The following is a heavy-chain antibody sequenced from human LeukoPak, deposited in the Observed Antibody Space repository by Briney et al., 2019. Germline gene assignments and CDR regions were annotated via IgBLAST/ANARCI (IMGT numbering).Heavy chain of an antibody. CDR2: IYSTGST. V-gene: IGHV4-4*07. CDR1: GGSISSYY. D-gene: IGHD5-24*01. J-gene: IGHJ4*02. Sequence: SETLSLTCTVSGGSISSYYRSWIRQPAGKGLEWIGRIYSTGSTNYNPSLKSRVTMSLDTSKNQFSLRLRSVTAADTAVYYCVRRGDGYPYYFDYWGQGTLVTVSS. CDR3: VRRGDGYPYYFDY.